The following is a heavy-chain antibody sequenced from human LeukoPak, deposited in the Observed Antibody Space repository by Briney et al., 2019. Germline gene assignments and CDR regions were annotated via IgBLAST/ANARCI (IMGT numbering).Heavy chain of an antibody. J-gene: IGHJ4*02. CDR3: AKESFGD. CDR2: ISYDGSNK. CDR1: GFTFSSYG. V-gene: IGHV3-30*18. Sequence: PGGSLRLSCAASGFTFSSYGMHWVRQAPGKGLEWVAVISYDGSNKYYADSVKGRFTISRDNSKNTLYLQMNSLRAEDTAVYYCAKESFGDWGQGTLVTVSS. D-gene: IGHD3-10*01.